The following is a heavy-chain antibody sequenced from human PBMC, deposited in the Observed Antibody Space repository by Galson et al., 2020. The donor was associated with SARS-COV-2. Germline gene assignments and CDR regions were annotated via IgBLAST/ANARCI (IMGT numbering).Heavy chain of an antibody. CDR3: AKGVMAYCGGDCYPDY. CDR1: GFTFSSYA. CDR2: ISGSGGST. J-gene: IGHJ4*02. D-gene: IGHD2-21*01. Sequence: GESLKISCAASGFTFSSYAMSWVRQAPGKGLEWVSAISGSGGSTYYADSVKGRFTISRDNSKNTLYLQMNSLRAEDTAVYYCAKGVMAYCGGDCYPDYWGQGTLVTVSS. V-gene: IGHV3-23*01.